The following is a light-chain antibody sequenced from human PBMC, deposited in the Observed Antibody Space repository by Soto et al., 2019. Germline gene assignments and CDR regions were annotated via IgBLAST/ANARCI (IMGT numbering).Light chain of an antibody. CDR3: QQYGSSLIT. CDR2: GAS. J-gene: IGKJ4*01. V-gene: IGKV3-20*01. CDR1: RSVSSSY. Sequence: EIVLTQSPGTLSLSPGEGATLSCRASRSVSSSYLAWYQHKPGQAPRLLIYGASIRATGIPDRFSGSGSGTDFTLTISRLEPEDFAVYYCQQYGSSLITFGGGTKVDIK.